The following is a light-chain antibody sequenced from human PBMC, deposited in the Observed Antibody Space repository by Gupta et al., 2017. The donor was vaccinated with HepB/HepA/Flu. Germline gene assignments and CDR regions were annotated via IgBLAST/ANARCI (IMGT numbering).Light chain of an antibody. CDR1: KLGDKY. CDR2: QDN. CDR3: QAWDSNTAWV. V-gene: IGLV3-1*01. Sequence: SYELTQPPSVSVSPGQTASITCSGDKLGDKYACWYQQKPGQSPVLVIYQDNNRPSGIPERFSGSNSGNTATLTISGTQAVDEADYYCQAWDSNTAWVFGGGTKLTVL. J-gene: IGLJ3*02.